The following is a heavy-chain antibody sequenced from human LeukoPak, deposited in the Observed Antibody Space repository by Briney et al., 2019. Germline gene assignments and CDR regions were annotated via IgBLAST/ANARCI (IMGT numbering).Heavy chain of an antibody. CDR3: ARDGGGAAGPVGAGYYYYYYMDV. CDR1: GYTLTELS. CDR2: FDPEDGET. D-gene: IGHD6-13*01. Sequence: ASVKVSCKVSGYTLTELSMHWVRQAPGKGLEWVGGFDPEDGETIYAQKFQGRVTMTEDTSTDTAYMELSSLRSEDTAVYYCARDGGGAAGPVGAGYYYYYYMDVWVKGPRSPSP. V-gene: IGHV1-24*01. J-gene: IGHJ6*03.